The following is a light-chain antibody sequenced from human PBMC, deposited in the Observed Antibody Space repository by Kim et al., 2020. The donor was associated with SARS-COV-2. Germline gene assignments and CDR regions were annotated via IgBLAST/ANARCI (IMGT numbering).Light chain of an antibody. CDR2: GAS. CDR3: QQYHLWPLT. Sequence: VSPGERAPLPVRASQSISSKLVWFQHKPGQAPRLLIYGASTRATGIPARFSGSGSGTDFTLTISSLQSEDFAVYYCQQYHLWPLTFGGGTKVDIK. CDR1: QSISSK. V-gene: IGKV3-15*01. J-gene: IGKJ4*01.